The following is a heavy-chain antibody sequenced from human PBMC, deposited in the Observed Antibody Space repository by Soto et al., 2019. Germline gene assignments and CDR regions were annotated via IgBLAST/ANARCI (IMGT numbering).Heavy chain of an antibody. Sequence: SETLSLTCTVSGGSISSSSYYWGWIRQPPGKGLEWIGSIYYSGSTYYNPSLKSRATISVDTSKNQLSLKLSSVTAADTAVYYCARYRYYDPSGFFDYWGQGTLVTVSS. J-gene: IGHJ4*02. CDR3: ARYRYYDPSGFFDY. CDR1: GGSISSSSYY. CDR2: IYYSGST. V-gene: IGHV4-39*01. D-gene: IGHD3-22*01.